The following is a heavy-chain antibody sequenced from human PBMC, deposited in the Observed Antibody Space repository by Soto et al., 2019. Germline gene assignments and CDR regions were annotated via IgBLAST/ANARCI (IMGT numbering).Heavy chain of an antibody. CDR3: ARISYGDWFDP. D-gene: IGHD4-17*01. V-gene: IGHV3-11*05. CDR1: GFTFSDYY. J-gene: IGHJ5*02. Sequence: QVQLVESGGGLVQPGGSLRLSCAASGFTFSDYYMSWIRQAPGKGLEWVSYISSSSSYTNYADSVKGRFTISRDNAKNSLYLQMNSLRGEDTAVYYCARISYGDWFDPWGQGTLVTVSS. CDR2: ISSSSSYT.